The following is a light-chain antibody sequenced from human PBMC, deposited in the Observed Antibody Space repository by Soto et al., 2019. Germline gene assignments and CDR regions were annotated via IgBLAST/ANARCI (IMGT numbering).Light chain of an antibody. V-gene: IGKV1-5*03. CDR1: QSSSVW. Sequence: DRFPITCRASQSSSVWLAWYQQKAGKAPNLLIYKASRLESGVPSRFSGSGSGTEFTLTISSLQPDDFATYYCQQYNSYPAFGQGTKVDIK. J-gene: IGKJ1*01. CDR3: QQYNSYPA. CDR2: KAS.